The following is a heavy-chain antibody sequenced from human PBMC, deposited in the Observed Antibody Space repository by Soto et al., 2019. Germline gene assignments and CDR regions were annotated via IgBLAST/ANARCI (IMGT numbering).Heavy chain of an antibody. CDR3: ATNGGSYASYVDY. V-gene: IGHV3-53*01. Sequence: PGGSLRLSCAASGFTVSSNYISWVRQAPWKGLEWVSVIYSGGITYYADSVKGRFTISRDNSKNKLYLQMNSLRVEDTAVYYCATNGGSYASYVDYSCPGTLLTVS. CDR1: GFTVSSNY. D-gene: IGHD1-26*01. J-gene: IGHJ4*01. CDR2: IYSGGIT.